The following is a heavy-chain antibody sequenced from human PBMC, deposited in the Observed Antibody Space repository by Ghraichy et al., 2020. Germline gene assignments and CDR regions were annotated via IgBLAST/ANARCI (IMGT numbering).Heavy chain of an antibody. V-gene: IGHV3-49*03. CDR2: IRSKAYGGTT. J-gene: IGHJ4*02. Sequence: GGSLRLSCTASGFTFGDYAMSWFRQAPGKGLEWVGFIRSKAYGGTTEYAASVKGRFTISRDDSKSIAYLQMNSLKTEDTAVYYCGCDDEVGATIEQGYWGQGTLVTVSS. CDR1: GFTFGDYA. D-gene: IGHD1-26*01. CDR3: GCDDEVGATIEQGY.